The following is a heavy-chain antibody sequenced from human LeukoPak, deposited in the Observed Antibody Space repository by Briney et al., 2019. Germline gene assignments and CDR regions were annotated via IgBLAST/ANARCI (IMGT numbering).Heavy chain of an antibody. Sequence: PGGSLRLSCAASGFTFSSYSMNWVRQAPGKGLEWVSSISSSSSYIYYADLVKGRFTISRDNAKNSLYLQMNSLRAEDTAVYYCVRSPLKVMLTYYYYYMDVWGKGTTVTVSS. V-gene: IGHV3-21*01. CDR1: GFTFSSYS. D-gene: IGHD4/OR15-4a*01. CDR2: ISSSSSYI. J-gene: IGHJ6*03. CDR3: VRSPLKVMLTYYYYYMDV.